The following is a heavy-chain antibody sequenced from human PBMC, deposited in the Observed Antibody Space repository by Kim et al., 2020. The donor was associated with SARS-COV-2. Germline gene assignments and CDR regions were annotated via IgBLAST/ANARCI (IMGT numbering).Heavy chain of an antibody. CDR3: ASTPDYGDYAGYYYYGMDV. CDR1: GGTFSSYA. V-gene: IGHV1-69*06. CDR2: IIPNFGTA. Sequence: SVKVSCKASGGTFSSYAISWVRQAPGQGLEWMGGIIPNFGTANYAQKFQGSVTITADKSTSTAYMELSSLRSDDTAVYYCASTPDYGDYAGYYYYGMDVWGAGDTVTVS. J-gene: IGHJ6*02. D-gene: IGHD4-17*01.